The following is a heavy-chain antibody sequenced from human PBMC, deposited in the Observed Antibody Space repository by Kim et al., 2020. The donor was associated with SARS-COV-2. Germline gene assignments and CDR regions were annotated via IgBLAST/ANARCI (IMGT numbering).Heavy chain of an antibody. CDR3: AKDLGSYQLPISYGMDV. V-gene: IGHV3-30*18. CDR2: ISYDGSNK. D-gene: IGHD3-16*02. CDR1: GFTFSSYG. Sequence: GGSLRLSCAASGFTFSSYGMHWVRQAPGKGLEWVAVISYDGSNKYYADSVKGRFTISRDNSKNTLYLQMNSLRAEDTAVYYCAKDLGSYQLPISYGMDVWGQGTTVTVSS. J-gene: IGHJ6*02.